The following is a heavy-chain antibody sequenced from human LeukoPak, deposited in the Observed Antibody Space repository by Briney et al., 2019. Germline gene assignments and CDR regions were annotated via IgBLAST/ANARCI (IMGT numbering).Heavy chain of an antibody. D-gene: IGHD5-12*01. CDR3: AALQYSSSGHDS. V-gene: IGHV3-33*01. J-gene: IGHJ4*02. Sequence: GGSLRLSCAVSGFTINDYGVHWVRQAPGKGLEWVAVMWYDGSSQSYADSVKGRFTISRDNSNNTLYLQMNSLKAEDTAVYYCAALQYSSSGHDSWGQGTLVTVSS. CDR1: GFTINDYG. CDR2: MWYDGSSQ.